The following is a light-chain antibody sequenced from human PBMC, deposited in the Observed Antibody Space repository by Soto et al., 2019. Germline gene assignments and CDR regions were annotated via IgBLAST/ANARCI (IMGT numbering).Light chain of an antibody. CDR1: SSNIGINP. Sequence: QSVLTQPPSASGTPGQRVPISCSGSSSNIGINPVNWYQQLPGTAPKLLIFRSNQRPSGVPDRFSGSKSGASASLAISGRQSEDAADYYCAAWDDSLHGWVFGGGTKLPVL. V-gene: IGLV1-44*01. CDR3: AAWDDSLHGWV. CDR2: RSN. J-gene: IGLJ3*02.